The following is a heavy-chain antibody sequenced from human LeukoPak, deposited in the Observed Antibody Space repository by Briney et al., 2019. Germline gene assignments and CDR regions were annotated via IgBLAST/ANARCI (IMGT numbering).Heavy chain of an antibody. CDR3: ARVGSTGPSFDY. CDR2: IIPIFGTA. J-gene: IGHJ4*02. D-gene: IGHD2-2*01. V-gene: IGHV1-69*13. CDR1: GYTFTSYD. Sequence: SVKVSCKASGYTFTSYDINWVRQAPGQGLEWMGGIIPIFGTANYAQKFQGRVTITADESTSTAYMELSSLRSEDTAVYYCARVGSTGPSFDYWGQGTLVTVSS.